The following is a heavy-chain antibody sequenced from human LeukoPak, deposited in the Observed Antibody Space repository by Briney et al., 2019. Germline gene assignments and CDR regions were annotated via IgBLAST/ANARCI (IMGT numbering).Heavy chain of an antibody. CDR2: INPNSGGT. D-gene: IGHD2-2*01. V-gene: IGHV1-2*04. CDR3: ARARGYCISTSCYGFDP. CDR1: GDTFTGYY. J-gene: IGHJ5*02. Sequence: ASVKVSCKASGDTFTGYYMDWVRQAPGQGLEWMGWINPNSGGTNYAQKFQGWVTMTRDTSISTAYTELSRLRSDDTAVYYCARARGYCISTSCYGFDPWGQGTLVTVSS.